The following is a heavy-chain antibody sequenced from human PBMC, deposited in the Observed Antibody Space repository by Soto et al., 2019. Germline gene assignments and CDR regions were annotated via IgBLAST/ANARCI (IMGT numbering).Heavy chain of an antibody. D-gene: IGHD3-10*01. CDR3: ARGPITMVRGVIILAYNWFDP. CDR1: GGSFSGYY. CDR2: INHSGST. J-gene: IGHJ5*02. V-gene: IGHV4-34*01. Sequence: SETLSLTCAVYGGSFSGYYWSWIRQPPGKGLEWIGEINHSGSTNYNPSLKSRVTISVDTSKNQFSLKLSSVTAADTAVYYCARGPITMVRGVIILAYNWFDPWGQGTLVTVSS.